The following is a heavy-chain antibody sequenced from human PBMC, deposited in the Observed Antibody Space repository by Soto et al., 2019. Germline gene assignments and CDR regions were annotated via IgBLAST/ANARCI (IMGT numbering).Heavy chain of an antibody. CDR1: GFTFSGYW. J-gene: IGHJ4*02. CDR3: ARATYSNAWYRFDL. V-gene: IGHV3-7*03. D-gene: IGHD4-4*01. Sequence: GGSLRLSCEASGFTFSGYWMSWVRQAPGKGLGWVADIKHDGSVQYYVDSVKGRFAISRDNAKKLLYLQMNGLRAEDTALYYCARATYSNAWYRFDLWGQGTLVTVSS. CDR2: IKHDGSVQ.